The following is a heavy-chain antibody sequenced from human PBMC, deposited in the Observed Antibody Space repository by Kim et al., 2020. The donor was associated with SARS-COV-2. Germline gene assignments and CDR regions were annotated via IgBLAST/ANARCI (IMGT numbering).Heavy chain of an antibody. CDR1: GFTFDDYA. V-gene: IGHV3-9*01. CDR3: AKAGAYCSGGSCYLDY. J-gene: IGHJ4*02. Sequence: GGSLRLSCAASGFTFDDYAMHWVRQAPGKGLEWVSGISWNSGSIGYADSVKGRFTISRDNAKNSLYLQMNSLRAEDTALYYCAKAGAYCSGGSCYLDYWGQGTLVTVSS. D-gene: IGHD2-15*01. CDR2: ISWNSGSI.